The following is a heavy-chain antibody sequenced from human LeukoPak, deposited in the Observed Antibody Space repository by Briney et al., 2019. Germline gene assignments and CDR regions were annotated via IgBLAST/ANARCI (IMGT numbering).Heavy chain of an antibody. J-gene: IGHJ4*02. D-gene: IGHD3-10*01. V-gene: IGHV4-59*01. CDR2: IYYSGST. CDR1: GGSISSDY. CDR3: AKTDLPYYYGSGTT. Sequence: PSETLSLTCTVSGGSISSDYWSWIRQPPGKGLEWIGYIYYSGSTNYNPSLKSRVTISVDTSKSQFSLMLSSVTAADTAVYYCAKTDLPYYYGSGTTWGQGTLVTVSS.